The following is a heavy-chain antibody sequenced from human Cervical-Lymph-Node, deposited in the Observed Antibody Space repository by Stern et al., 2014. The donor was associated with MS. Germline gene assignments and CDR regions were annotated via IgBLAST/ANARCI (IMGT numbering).Heavy chain of an antibody. D-gene: IGHD2-15*01. V-gene: IGHV1-18*01. CDR3: ARGLLGSENAFDI. CDR2: IIAYNGNT. J-gene: IGHJ3*02. Sequence: QVPLVQSGAEVKKPGASGKVSCKASGYTFTSYGISCVRQAPGQGLEWMGWIIAYNGNTTYAQTLQGRVTMTTDTSTGTAYMELRILRSDDTAVYYCARGLLGSENAFDIWGQGTMVTVSS. CDR1: GYTFTSYG.